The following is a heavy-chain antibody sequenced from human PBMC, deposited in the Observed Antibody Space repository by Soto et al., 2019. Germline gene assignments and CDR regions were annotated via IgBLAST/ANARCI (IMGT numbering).Heavy chain of an antibody. Sequence: QVQLVQSGAEVKKPGSSVKVSCKASGATFSRHPISWLRQAHGQGLEWMGRIIPILGIANYAQEFQGRVTIPADKSTSTAYMDLSSLRSEDTAVYYCARVAEIVTLTKDYYYYMDVAGKWTKVTVSS. CDR1: GATFSRHP. J-gene: IGHJ6*03. CDR3: ARVAEIVTLTKDYYYYMDV. V-gene: IGHV1-69*02. CDR2: IIPILGIA. D-gene: IGHD2-21*01.